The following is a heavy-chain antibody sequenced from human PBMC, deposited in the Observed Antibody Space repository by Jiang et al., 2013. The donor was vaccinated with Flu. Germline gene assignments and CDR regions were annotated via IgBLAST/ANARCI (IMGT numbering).Heavy chain of an antibody. CDR3: ARRSVLYQVHNWFDP. V-gene: IGHV4-61*01. CDR2: VYYSGST. J-gene: IGHJ5*02. CDR1: GGSVSSGSYY. D-gene: IGHD2-2*01. Sequence: PGLVKPSETLSLTCTVSGGSVSSGSYYWSWIRQPPGKGLEWIGYVYYSGSTNYNPSLKSRVTISVDTSNNQFSLKLTSVTAADTAVYYCARRSVLYQVHNWFDPWGQGTLVTVSS.